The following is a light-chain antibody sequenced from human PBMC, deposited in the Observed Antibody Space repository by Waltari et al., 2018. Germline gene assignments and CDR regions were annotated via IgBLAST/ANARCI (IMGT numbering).Light chain of an antibody. CDR1: QSVSSSY. CDR2: GAS. J-gene: IGKJ2*01. Sequence: EIVLTQSPDTLSLSPGERVTLPCRASQSVSSSYLGWYQQKPGQAPRLLIYGASSRATGIPDRFSGSGSGTDFTLTISRLEPEDFAVYYCQRFGISPYTFGQGTKLEIK. V-gene: IGKV3-20*01. CDR3: QRFGISPYT.